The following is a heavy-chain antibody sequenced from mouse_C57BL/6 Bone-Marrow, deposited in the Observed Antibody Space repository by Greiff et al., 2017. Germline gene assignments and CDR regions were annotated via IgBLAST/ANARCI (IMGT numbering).Heavy chain of an antibody. CDR1: GFTFSSYA. V-gene: IGHV5S21*01. CDR2: ISSGGDYI. Sequence: EVKVEESGEGLVKPGGSLKLSCAASGFTFSSYAMSWVRQTPEKRLEWVAYISSGGDYIYYADTVKGRFTISRDNARNTLYLQMSSLKSEDTAMYYCTRGGHYYGSSLAWFAYWGQGTLVTVSA. D-gene: IGHD1-1*01. J-gene: IGHJ3*01. CDR3: TRGGHYYGSSLAWFAY.